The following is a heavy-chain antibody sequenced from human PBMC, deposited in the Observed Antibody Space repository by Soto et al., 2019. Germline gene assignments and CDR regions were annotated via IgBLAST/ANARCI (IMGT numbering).Heavy chain of an antibody. CDR1: GGTFSSYA. J-gene: IGHJ6*02. CDR2: IIPIFGTA. D-gene: IGHD4-17*01. CDR3: ARFPLVAVTTPSFYYYGMDV. Sequence: SVKVSCKASGGTFSSYAISWVRQAPGQGLGWMGGIIPIFGTANYAQKFQGRVTITADESTSTAYMELSSLRSEDTAVYYCARFPLVAVTTPSFYYYGMDVWGPGTTVTVSS. V-gene: IGHV1-69*13.